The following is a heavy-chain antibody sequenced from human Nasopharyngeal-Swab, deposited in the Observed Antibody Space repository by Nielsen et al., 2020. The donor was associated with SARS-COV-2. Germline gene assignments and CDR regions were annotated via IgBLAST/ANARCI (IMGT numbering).Heavy chain of an antibody. CDR2: ISYDGSNK. Sequence: VRQAPGKGLEWVAVISYDGSNKYYADSVKGRFTISRGNSKNTLYLQMNSLRAEDTAVYYCARGGVTYYYDSDPSADMDVWGKGTTVTVSS. V-gene: IGHV3-30-3*01. CDR3: ARGGVTYYYDSDPSADMDV. J-gene: IGHJ6*03. D-gene: IGHD3-22*01.